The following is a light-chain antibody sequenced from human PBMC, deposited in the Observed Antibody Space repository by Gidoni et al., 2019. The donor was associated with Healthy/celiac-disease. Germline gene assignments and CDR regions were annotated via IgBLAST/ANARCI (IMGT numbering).Light chain of an antibody. CDR1: QDISNY. J-gene: IGKJ2*01. Sequence: DIQMTQSPSSLSASVGDRVTITCRASQDISNYLNWYQQKPGKAPKLLIYAASNLESGVPSRFSGSGSGTDFTLTISSLQPEDIATYYCQQNDNTPLHTFXQXTKVEIK. CDR3: QQNDNTPLHT. CDR2: AAS. V-gene: IGKV1-39*01.